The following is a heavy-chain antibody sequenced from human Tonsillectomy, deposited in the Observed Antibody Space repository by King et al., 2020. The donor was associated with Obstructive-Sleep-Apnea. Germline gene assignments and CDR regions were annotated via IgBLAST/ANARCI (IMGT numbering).Heavy chain of an antibody. Sequence: VQLVESGGGLVQPGRSLGLSFTAPGFTFGDYAMSGFCRAPGKGWEWVGLIRSKAYGGTPEYAASGKGRLTIPRDDSKSIANLQMNSLKTEDTAVYYCTRSYGSGSYYQFDPWGQGTLVTVSS. CDR2: IRSKAYGGTP. V-gene: IGHV3-49*03. D-gene: IGHD3-10*01. CDR3: TRSYGSGSYYQFDP. CDR1: GFTFGDYA. J-gene: IGHJ5*02.